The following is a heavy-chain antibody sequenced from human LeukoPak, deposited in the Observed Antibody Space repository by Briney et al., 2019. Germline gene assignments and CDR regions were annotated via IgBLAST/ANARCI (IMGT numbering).Heavy chain of an antibody. V-gene: IGHV3-30*04. CDR1: GFTFSSYA. D-gene: IGHD5-12*01. J-gene: IGHJ4*02. CDR3: VKDASWMREYYFDY. Sequence: GRALRLSCAASGFTFSSYAMHWVRQAPGKGLEWVAVISYDGSNKYYADSVKGRFTISRDNSKNTLYLQMNSLRAEDTAVYYCVKDASWMREYYFDYWGQGTLVTVSS. CDR2: ISYDGSNK.